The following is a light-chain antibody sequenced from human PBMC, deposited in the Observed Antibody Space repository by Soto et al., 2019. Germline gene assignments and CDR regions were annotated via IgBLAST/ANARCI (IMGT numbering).Light chain of an antibody. V-gene: IGKV3-11*01. CDR2: DAS. J-gene: IGKJ3*01. Sequence: EFVLTQSPGTLSLSPGERATLSCRASQSLANSFIAWYQQKPGQAPRLLIYDASNRATGIPARFSGSGSGTDFTLTISSLEPEDFAVYYCQQRSTWPPFSFGPGTKVDIK. CDR1: QSLANSF. CDR3: QQRSTWPPFS.